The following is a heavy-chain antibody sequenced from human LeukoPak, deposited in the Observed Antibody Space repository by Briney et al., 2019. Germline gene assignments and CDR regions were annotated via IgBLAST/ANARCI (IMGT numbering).Heavy chain of an antibody. CDR2: IKQDGSEK. J-gene: IGHJ4*02. CDR1: GFTFSSYW. D-gene: IGHD3-10*01. Sequence: GGSLRLSCAASGFTFSSYWMSWVRQAPGKGLEWVANIKQDGSEKYYVDSVKGRFTISRDNAKNSLYLQMNSLRAEDTAVYYCATSRDVLLWFGELYWGQGTLATVSS. V-gene: IGHV3-7*01. CDR3: ATSRDVLLWFGELY.